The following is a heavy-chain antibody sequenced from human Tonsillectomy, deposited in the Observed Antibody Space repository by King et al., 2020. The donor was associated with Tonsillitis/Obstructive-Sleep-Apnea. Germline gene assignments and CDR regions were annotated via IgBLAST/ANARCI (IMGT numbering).Heavy chain of an antibody. CDR3: ARGGTDAFDI. V-gene: IGHV4-59*01. J-gene: IGHJ3*02. Sequence: QLQESGPGLVKPSETLSLTCTVSGGSISSYYWSWIRQPPGKGLEWIGYIYYSGCSNHKPSLKSRVTISVDTSKNQFSLKLSSVTAADTAVYYCARGGTDAFDIWGQGTMVTVSS. D-gene: IGHD1-1*01. CDR1: GGSISSYY. CDR2: IYYSGCS.